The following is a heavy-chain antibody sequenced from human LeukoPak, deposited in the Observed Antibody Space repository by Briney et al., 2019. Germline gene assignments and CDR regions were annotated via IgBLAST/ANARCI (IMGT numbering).Heavy chain of an antibody. D-gene: IGHD6-19*01. CDR1: GFTFSSYA. J-gene: IGHJ4*02. CDR3: AKLFGPIAVAVPVDY. CDR2: ISGSGGST. V-gene: IGHV3-23*01. Sequence: GSLRLSCAASGFTFSSYAMSWVRQAPGKGLGWVSAISGSGGSTCYADSVKGRFTISRDNSKNTLYLQMNSLRAEDTAVYYCAKLFGPIAVAVPVDYWGQGTLVTVSS.